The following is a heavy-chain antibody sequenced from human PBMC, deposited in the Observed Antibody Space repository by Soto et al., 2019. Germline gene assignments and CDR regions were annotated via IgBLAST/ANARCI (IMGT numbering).Heavy chain of an antibody. Sequence: EVQLVESGGGLVKPGGSLRLSCATSGFRFTSYSMNWVRQAPGEGLEWVSAIRSSNGNTYYTDSVKGRFTISRDIAKNSLYLQMIGLRAEDTAVYYCARSTSLGGMDVWGQGTTATVSS. CDR1: GFRFTSYS. CDR2: IRSSNGNT. CDR3: ARSTSLGGMDV. D-gene: IGHD1-1*01. J-gene: IGHJ6*02. V-gene: IGHV3-21*01.